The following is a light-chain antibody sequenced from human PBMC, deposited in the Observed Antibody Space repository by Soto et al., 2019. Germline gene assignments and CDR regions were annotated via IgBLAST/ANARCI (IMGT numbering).Light chain of an antibody. CDR3: QQYYYRWT. CDR1: QSISNY. J-gene: IGKJ1*01. CDR2: GAS. V-gene: IGKV3-15*01. Sequence: EVVITQSPDTLSGSPGERATLSCRASQSISNYLAWYQQKPGQAPRLLIYGASTRVTDIPARFSGSGSGTEFTLTISSLQSEDFAVYYCQQYYYRWTFGQGTKVDIK.